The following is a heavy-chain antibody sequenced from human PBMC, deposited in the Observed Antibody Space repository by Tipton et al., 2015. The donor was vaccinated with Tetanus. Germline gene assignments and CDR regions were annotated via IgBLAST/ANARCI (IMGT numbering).Heavy chain of an antibody. D-gene: IGHD6-19*01. CDR2: ISSNGGNT. CDR1: GFTFNNYA. V-gene: IGHV3-64*04. Sequence: SLRLSCIASGFTFNNYAMHWVRQAPGKGLEFVSSISSNGGNTYYADSVKARFTISRDNAKNSFYLQMNSLRVEDTAVYYCARDRGEQWTNFYYMDVWGKGRMVIVSS. CDR3: ARDRGEQWTNFYYMDV. J-gene: IGHJ6*03.